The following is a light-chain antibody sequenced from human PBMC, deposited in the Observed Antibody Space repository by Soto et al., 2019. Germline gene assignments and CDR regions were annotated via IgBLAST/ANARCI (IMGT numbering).Light chain of an antibody. CDR2: DVS. Sequence: QSALTQPASVSGSPGQSITISCTGTSSDVGTYNYVSWYQQHPGKAPKVMIYDVSNRPSGVSNRFSGSKSGNPASLTISGLQAEDEADYYCSSYTGSSTSVIFGGGTKLTVL. CDR1: SSDVGTYNY. CDR3: SSYTGSSTSVI. V-gene: IGLV2-14*03. J-gene: IGLJ2*01.